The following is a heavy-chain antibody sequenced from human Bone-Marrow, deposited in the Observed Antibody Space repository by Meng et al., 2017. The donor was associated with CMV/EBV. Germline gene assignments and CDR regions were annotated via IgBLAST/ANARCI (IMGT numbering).Heavy chain of an antibody. Sequence: ASVKVSCKASGYTFSDYYVQWVRQAPGQGLEWMGRMNPNGRDTRYAQKFQGRVTMTTDTSISAAYMEMNSLGSDDTAVFYCARVRVGCSSSSCYSDHWGQGTLVTVPS. D-gene: IGHD2-2*01. CDR3: ARVRVGCSSSSCYSDH. V-gene: IGHV1-2*06. J-gene: IGHJ4*02. CDR2: MNPNGRDT. CDR1: GYTFSDYY.